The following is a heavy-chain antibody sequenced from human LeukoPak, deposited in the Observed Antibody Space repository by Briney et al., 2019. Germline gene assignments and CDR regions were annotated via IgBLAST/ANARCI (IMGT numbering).Heavy chain of an antibody. J-gene: IGHJ4*02. Sequence: PSETLSLTCAVYGGSFSGYYWSWIRQPPGKGLEWIGEINHSGSTNYNPSLKSRVTISVDTSKNQFSLKLSSVTAADTAVYYCARGLNFDYWGQGTLVTVS. CDR1: GGSFSGYY. CDR2: INHSGST. V-gene: IGHV4-34*01. CDR3: ARGLNFDY.